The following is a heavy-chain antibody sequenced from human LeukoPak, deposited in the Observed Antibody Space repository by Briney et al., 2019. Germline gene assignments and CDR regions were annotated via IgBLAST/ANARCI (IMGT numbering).Heavy chain of an antibody. J-gene: IGHJ4*02. CDR1: GYTLTELS. D-gene: IGHD2-15*01. CDR3: ARNHCSGGSCHFDY. Sequence: ASVKVSCKVSGYTLTELSMHWVRQAPGKGLEWMGGFDPEDGETIYAQKFQGRVTMTEDTSTDTAYMELSNLRSEDTAVYYCARNHCSGGSCHFDYWGQGTLVTVSS. CDR2: FDPEDGET. V-gene: IGHV1-24*01.